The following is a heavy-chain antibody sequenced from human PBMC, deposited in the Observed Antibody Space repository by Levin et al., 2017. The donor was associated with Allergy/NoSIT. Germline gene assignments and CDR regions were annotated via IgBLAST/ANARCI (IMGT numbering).Heavy chain of an antibody. CDR1: GFTFSSYW. CDR2: IKQDGSEK. J-gene: IGHJ4*02. V-gene: IGHV3-7*01. D-gene: IGHD6-19*01. CDR3: AREAVAGTYYFDY. Sequence: GESLKISCAASGFTFSSYWMSWVRQAPGKGLEWVANIKQDGSEKYYVDSVKGRFTISRDNAKNSLYLQMNSLRAEDTAVYYCAREAVAGTYYFDYWGQGTPVTVSS.